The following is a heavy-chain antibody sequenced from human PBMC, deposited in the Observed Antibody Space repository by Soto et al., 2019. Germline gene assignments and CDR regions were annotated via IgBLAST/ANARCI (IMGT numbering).Heavy chain of an antibody. V-gene: IGHV3-73*01. J-gene: IGHJ4*02. Sequence: GGSLRLSCSASGFTFSVSAIHWVRQAPGRGLEWVGRIRSTAQNSATGYVASVRGRFTISRDDSKNTAYLQMNSLKTDDTAVYYGTVVGATSDGFRFWGQGSPVTVSS. CDR1: GFTFSVSA. CDR3: TVVGATSDGFRF. D-gene: IGHD1-26*01. CDR2: IRSTAQNSAT.